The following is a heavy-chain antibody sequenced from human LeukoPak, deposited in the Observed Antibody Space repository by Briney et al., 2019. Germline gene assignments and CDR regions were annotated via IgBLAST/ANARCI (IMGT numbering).Heavy chain of an antibody. CDR1: GGSISSYY. CDR2: IYYSGST. D-gene: IGHD6-25*01. Sequence: SETLSLTCTVSGGSISSYYWSWIRQPPGKRLEWIGYIYYSGSTNYNPSLKSRVTISVDTSKNQFSLKLSSVTAADAAVYYCARQQRGAFDIWGQGTMVTVSS. J-gene: IGHJ3*02. CDR3: ARQQRGAFDI. V-gene: IGHV4-59*08.